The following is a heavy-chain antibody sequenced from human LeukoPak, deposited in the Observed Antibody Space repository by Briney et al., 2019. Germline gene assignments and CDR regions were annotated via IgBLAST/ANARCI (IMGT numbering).Heavy chain of an antibody. CDR2: ISHGGST. CDR3: TRSPGWWSLDY. Sequence: SETLSLTCTVSGVSISGANWWNWVRQSPGKGLDWIGEISHGGSTKYNPSLKNRATISKDNSKNQFSLKLNSVTAADTAVYFRTRSPGWWSLDYWGQGALVTVSS. D-gene: IGHD2-8*02. V-gene: IGHV4-4*02. CDR1: GVSISGANW. J-gene: IGHJ4*02.